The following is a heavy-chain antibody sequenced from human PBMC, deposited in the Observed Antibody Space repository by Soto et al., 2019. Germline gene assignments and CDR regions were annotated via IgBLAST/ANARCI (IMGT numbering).Heavy chain of an antibody. D-gene: IGHD3-3*01. V-gene: IGHV5-51*01. CDR1: GYSFTSYW. CDR2: IYPGDSDT. CDR3: ARIGTYYDFWSGYPVDY. Sequence: PGESLKISCKGSGYSFTSYWIGWVRQMPGKGLEWMGIIYPGDSDTRYSPSFQGQVTISADKSISTAYLQWSSLKASDTAMYYCARIGTYYDFWSGYPVDYWGQGTLVTVSS. J-gene: IGHJ4*02.